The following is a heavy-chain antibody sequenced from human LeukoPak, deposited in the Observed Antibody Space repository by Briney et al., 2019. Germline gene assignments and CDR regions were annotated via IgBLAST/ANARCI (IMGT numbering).Heavy chain of an antibody. Sequence: GGSLRLSCAASGFTFSSYSINWVRQAPGKGLEWVSSISSSSSYIYYADSVKGRFTISRDNSKNTLYLQMNSLRAEDTAVYYCAKGLWGATARVDDYWGQGTLVTVSS. V-gene: IGHV3-21*04. CDR2: ISSSSSYI. CDR1: GFTFSSYS. CDR3: AKGLWGATARVDDY. D-gene: IGHD1-26*01. J-gene: IGHJ4*02.